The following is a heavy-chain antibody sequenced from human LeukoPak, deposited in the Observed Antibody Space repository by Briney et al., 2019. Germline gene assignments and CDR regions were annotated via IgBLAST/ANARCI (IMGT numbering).Heavy chain of an antibody. D-gene: IGHD3-22*01. V-gene: IGHV3-15*01. Sequence: RTGGSLRLSCAASGFTFSNARMSWVRQAPGKGLEWVGRIKSKTDGGTTDYAAPVKGRFTISRDDSKNTLYLQMNSLKTEDTAVYYCTTDWYYYDSSGYYSYTPDWGQGTLVTVSS. CDR1: GFTFSNAR. CDR3: TTDWYYYDSSGYYSYTPD. J-gene: IGHJ4*02. CDR2: IKSKTDGGTT.